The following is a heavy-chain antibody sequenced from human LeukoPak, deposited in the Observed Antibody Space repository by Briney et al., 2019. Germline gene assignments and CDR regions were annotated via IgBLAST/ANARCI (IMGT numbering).Heavy chain of an antibody. Sequence: GESLKISCKGSGYSFTSYWIGWVRQAPGQGLEWMGWISTYNGNTNYAQKFQGRVTMTTDTSTSTAYMELRSLRSDDTAVYYCARDPDCSGGRCYSWGNGMDVWGQGTTVTVSS. D-gene: IGHD2-15*01. CDR2: ISTYNGNT. J-gene: IGHJ6*02. CDR1: GYSFTSYW. V-gene: IGHV1-18*04. CDR3: ARDPDCSGGRCYSWGNGMDV.